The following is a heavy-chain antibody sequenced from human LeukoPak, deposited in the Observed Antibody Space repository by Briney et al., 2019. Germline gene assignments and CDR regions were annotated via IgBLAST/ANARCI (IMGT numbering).Heavy chain of an antibody. CDR2: ISWNSGSI. J-gene: IGHJ3*02. CDR3: AKDIRAVPSYAFDI. V-gene: IGHV3-9*01. CDR1: GFTFDDYA. D-gene: IGHD6-19*01. Sequence: TGGSLRLSCAASGFTFDDYAMHWVRQAPGKGLEWVSGISWNSGSIGYADSVKGRFTISRDNAKNSLYLQMNSLRAEDTALYYCAKDIRAVPSYAFDIWGQGTMVTVSS.